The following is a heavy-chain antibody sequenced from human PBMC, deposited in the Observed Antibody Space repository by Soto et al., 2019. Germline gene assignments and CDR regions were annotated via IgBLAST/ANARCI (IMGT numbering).Heavy chain of an antibody. V-gene: IGHV3-23*01. Sequence: EVQLLESGGGLVQPGGSLRLSCAASGFTFSSYAMRWVRQAPVKGLEWGSAISGSGDSTYYADSVKGRFTISRDNSKNTLYLQMNSLRVEDTAVYYCARRGSGSYYDYWGQGNVVTVSS. J-gene: IGHJ4*02. CDR2: ISGSGDST. CDR3: ARRGSGSYYDY. D-gene: IGHD1-26*01. CDR1: GFTFSSYA.